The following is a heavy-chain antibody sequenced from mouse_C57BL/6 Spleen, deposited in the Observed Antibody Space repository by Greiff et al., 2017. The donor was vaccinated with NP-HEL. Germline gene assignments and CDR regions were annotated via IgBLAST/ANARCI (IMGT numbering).Heavy chain of an antibody. D-gene: IGHD1-1*01. CDR1: GYSITSGYY. CDR3: AIERIDYYGSSYDRYAMDY. CDR2: ISYDGSN. Sequence: VQLQQSGPGLVKPSQSLSLTCSVTGYSITSGYYWNWIRQFPGNKLEWMGYISYDGSNNYNPSLKNRISITRDTSKNQFFLKLNSVTTEDTATYYCAIERIDYYGSSYDRYAMDYWGQGTSVTVSS. V-gene: IGHV3-6*01. J-gene: IGHJ4*01.